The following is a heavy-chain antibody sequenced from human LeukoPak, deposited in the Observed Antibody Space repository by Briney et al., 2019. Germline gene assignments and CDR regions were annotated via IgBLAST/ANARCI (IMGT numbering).Heavy chain of an antibody. CDR1: GYTLTELS. V-gene: IGHV1-24*01. D-gene: IGHD2-15*01. Sequence: ASVKVSCKVSGYTLTELSMHWVRQAPGKGLEWMVGFDPEDGETIYAQKFQGRVNMTEDTSTDTAYMELSSLRSEDTAVYYCATGARLGSGVLHAYFDYWGQGTLVTVSS. J-gene: IGHJ4*02. CDR3: ATGARLGSGVLHAYFDY. CDR2: FDPEDGET.